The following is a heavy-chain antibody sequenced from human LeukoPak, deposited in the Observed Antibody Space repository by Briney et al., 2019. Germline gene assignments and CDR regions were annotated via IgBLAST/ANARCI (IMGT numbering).Heavy chain of an antibody. D-gene: IGHD4-17*01. CDR3: ARDLNADDYGDYGEGLSY. Sequence: PSETLSLTCSVSGGSISSYYRSWIRQSPENGLEWIGYIYNSGNTNYNLFLKSRVTISADTSKNQFSLKLTSVTAADTAVYYCARDLNADDYGDYGEGLSYWGQGTLVTVSS. V-gene: IGHV4-59*01. J-gene: IGHJ4*02. CDR1: GGSISSYY. CDR2: IYNSGNT.